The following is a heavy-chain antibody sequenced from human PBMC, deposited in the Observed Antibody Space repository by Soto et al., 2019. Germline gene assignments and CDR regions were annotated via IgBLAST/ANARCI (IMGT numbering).Heavy chain of an antibody. CDR2: INPSGGST. D-gene: IGHD2-21*01. Sequence: QVQLVQSGAEVKKPGASVKVSCKASGYTLTSYYLHWVRQAPGQGHEWRGIINPSGGSTSYAQKFQGRVTMTRDTSTSTVYMQLSSLRSEDTAVYYCARGWGEETLDYWGQGTLVTVSS. V-gene: IGHV1-46*03. CDR3: ARGWGEETLDY. J-gene: IGHJ4*02. CDR1: GYTLTSYY.